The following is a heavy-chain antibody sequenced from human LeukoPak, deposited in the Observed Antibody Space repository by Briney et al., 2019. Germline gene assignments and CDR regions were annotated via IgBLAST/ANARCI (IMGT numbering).Heavy chain of an antibody. CDR2: IHTSGTT. J-gene: IGHJ4*02. CDR3: ARLGDSSSSRIDY. Sequence: PSETLSLTCTVSGDSITNYYWNWIRQPAGKGLEWIGRIHTSGTTNHNPSLKSRVTVSVDTSMNQFSLKLSSVTAADTAVYYCARLGDSSSSRIDYWGQGTLVTVSS. CDR1: GDSITNYY. V-gene: IGHV4-4*07. D-gene: IGHD6-6*01.